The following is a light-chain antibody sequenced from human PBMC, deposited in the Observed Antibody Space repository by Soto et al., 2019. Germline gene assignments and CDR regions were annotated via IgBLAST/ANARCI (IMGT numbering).Light chain of an antibody. CDR3: QSYDSNNHVL. Sequence: NFMLTQPHSVSESPGKTVTISCTRSSGSIATNYVHWYQQRPDSAPTTVIYEDNRRPSGVPDRFSGSIDTSSNSASLTISGLKTEDGADYYCQSYDSNNHVLFGGGTKLTVL. CDR2: EDN. J-gene: IGLJ2*01. V-gene: IGLV6-57*04. CDR1: SGSIATNY.